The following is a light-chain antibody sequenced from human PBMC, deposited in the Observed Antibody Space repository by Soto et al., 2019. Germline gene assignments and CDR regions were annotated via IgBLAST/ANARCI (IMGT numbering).Light chain of an antibody. Sequence: DIQITQSPSTLSASLVDRVTITCRASESIDSWLAWHQQKPGRAPKLLISKASSLESGVPSRFSGSGFGTEFTLTISSLQPDDFATYYCQQYNSYRAFGQGTKVDIK. CDR3: QQYNSYRA. CDR1: ESIDSW. CDR2: KAS. V-gene: IGKV1-5*03. J-gene: IGKJ1*01.